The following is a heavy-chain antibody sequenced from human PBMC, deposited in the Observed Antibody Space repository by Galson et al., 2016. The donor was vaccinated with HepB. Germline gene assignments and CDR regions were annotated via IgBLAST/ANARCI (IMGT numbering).Heavy chain of an antibody. V-gene: IGHV4-59*02. CDR2: IHSSGST. CDR3: ARDQGTRYSGV. Sequence: SETLSLTCTVSGGSVNIYYWSWIRQPPGKGLEWIGYIHSSGSTNYNPSLKSRVTIPINTSENQFLLKMSSVTAADTAVYYCARDQGTRYSGVWGRGTHVTVSS. CDR1: GGSVNIYY. J-gene: IGHJ2*01. D-gene: IGHD2-2*01.